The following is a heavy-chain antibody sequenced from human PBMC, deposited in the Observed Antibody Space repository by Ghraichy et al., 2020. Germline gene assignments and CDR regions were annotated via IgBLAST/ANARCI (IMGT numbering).Heavy chain of an antibody. V-gene: IGHV3-15*07. J-gene: IGHJ6*02. CDR2: IKSKTDGGTT. CDR3: TTVAVERFYYYYGMDV. CDR1: GFTFSNAW. D-gene: IGHD1-1*01. Sequence: GESLNISCAASGFTFSNAWMNWVRQAPGKGLEWVGRIKSKTDGGTTDYAAPVKGRFTISRDDSKNTLYLQMNSLKTEDTAVYYCTTVAVERFYYYYGMDVWGQGTTVTVSS.